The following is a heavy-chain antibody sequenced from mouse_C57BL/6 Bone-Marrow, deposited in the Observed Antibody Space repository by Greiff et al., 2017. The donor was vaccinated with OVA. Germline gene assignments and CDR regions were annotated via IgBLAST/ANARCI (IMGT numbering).Heavy chain of an antibody. V-gene: IGHV2-5*01. CDR3: ANYDGYYDAMDY. CDR2: IWRGGST. Sequence: VQGVESGPGLVQPSQSLSITCTVSGFSLTSYGVHWVRQSPGKGLEWLGVIWRGGSTDYNAAFMSRLSITKDNSKSQVFFKMNSLQADDTAIYYCANYDGYYDAMDYWGQGTSVTVSS. J-gene: IGHJ4*01. CDR1: GFSLTSYG. D-gene: IGHD2-3*01.